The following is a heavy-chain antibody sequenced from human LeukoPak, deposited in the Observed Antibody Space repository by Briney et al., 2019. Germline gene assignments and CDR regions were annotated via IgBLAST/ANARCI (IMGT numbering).Heavy chain of an antibody. D-gene: IGHD2-2*01. CDR1: GGTFSSYA. J-gene: IGHJ4*02. Sequence: SVKVSCKASGGTFSSYASSWVRQAPGQGLEWMGGIIPIFGTANYAQKFQGRVTITTDESTSTAYMELSSLRSEDTAVYYCPSGYQLPKSPFDYWGQGTLVTVSS. V-gene: IGHV1-69*05. CDR2: IIPIFGTA. CDR3: PSGYQLPKSPFDY.